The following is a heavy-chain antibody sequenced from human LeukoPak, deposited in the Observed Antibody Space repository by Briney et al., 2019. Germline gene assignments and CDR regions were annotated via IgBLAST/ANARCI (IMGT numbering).Heavy chain of an antibody. D-gene: IGHD4-11*01. V-gene: IGHV4-59*08. J-gene: IGHJ4*02. CDR3: ANYHDYSNFQGAYYLDY. Sequence: PSETLSLTCTVSGGSISGYYWSWIRQPPGKGLEWIGNIYYSGSTNYNPSLKSRVTISVDTSKNQFSLKLSSVTAADTAVYYSANYHDYSNFQGAYYLDYWGQGTLVTVSS. CDR2: IYYSGST. CDR1: GGSISGYY.